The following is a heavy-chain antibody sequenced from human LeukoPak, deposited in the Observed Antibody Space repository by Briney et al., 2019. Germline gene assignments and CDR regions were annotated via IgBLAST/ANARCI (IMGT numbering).Heavy chain of an antibody. CDR1: GFTFSSYG. D-gene: IGHD3-3*01. CDR3: AVGGTIFGVVIRSFDY. CDR2: IRYDGSNK. J-gene: IGHJ4*02. Sequence: GGSLRLSCAASGFTFSSYGMHWVRQAPGKGLEWVAFIRYDGSNKYYADSVKGRFTISRDNSKNTLYLQMNSLRAEDTAVYYCAVGGTIFGVVIRSFDYWGQGTLVTVSS. V-gene: IGHV3-30*02.